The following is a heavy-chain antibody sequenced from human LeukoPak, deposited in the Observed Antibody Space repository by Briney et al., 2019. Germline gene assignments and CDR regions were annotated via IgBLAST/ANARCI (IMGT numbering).Heavy chain of an antibody. V-gene: IGHV1-69*01. Sequence: SVKVSCKASGGTFSSYAISWVRQAPGQGLEWMGGIIPIFGTANYAQKFQGRVTITADESTSTAYMELSSLRSEDTAVYYCAAQPSIFEVVTPGYGMDVWGQGTTVTVSS. D-gene: IGHD3-3*01. J-gene: IGHJ6*02. CDR1: GGTFSSYA. CDR3: AAQPSIFEVVTPGYGMDV. CDR2: IIPIFGTA.